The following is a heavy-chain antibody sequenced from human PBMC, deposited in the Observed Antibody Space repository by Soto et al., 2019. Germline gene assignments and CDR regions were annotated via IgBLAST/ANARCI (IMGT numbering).Heavy chain of an antibody. D-gene: IGHD3-16*01. CDR2: IIPIFGTA. J-gene: IGHJ3*02. CDR3: AREVRGAFDI. CDR1: GYTFSSYA. Sequence: GASVKVSCKASGYTFSSYATSWVRQAPGQGLEWMGGIIPIFGTANYAQKFQGRVTITADESTSTAYMELSSLRSEDTAVYYCAREVRGAFDIWGQGTMVTVSS. V-gene: IGHV1-69*13.